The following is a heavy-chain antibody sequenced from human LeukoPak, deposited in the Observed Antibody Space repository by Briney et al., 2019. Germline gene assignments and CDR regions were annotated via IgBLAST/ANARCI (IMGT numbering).Heavy chain of an antibody. J-gene: IGHJ3*02. CDR2: IYYSGST. Sequence: SETLSLTCTVSGGSISSSSYYWGWIRQPPGKGLEWIGSIYYSGSTYYNPSLKSRVTISVDTSKNQFSLKLSSVTAADTAVYYCARMSGSRSRGAFDIWGQGTMVTVSS. V-gene: IGHV4-39*01. CDR3: ARMSGSRSRGAFDI. CDR1: GGSISSSSYY. D-gene: IGHD1-26*01.